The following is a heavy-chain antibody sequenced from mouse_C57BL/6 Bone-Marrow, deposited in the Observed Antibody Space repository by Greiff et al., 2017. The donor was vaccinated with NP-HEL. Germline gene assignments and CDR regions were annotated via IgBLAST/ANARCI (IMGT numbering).Heavy chain of an antibody. CDR3: AKGQLRLRYFDV. V-gene: IGHV1-55*01. D-gene: IGHD3-2*02. J-gene: IGHJ1*03. CDR1: SYTFTSYW. Sequence: QVQLQQSGAELVKPGASVKMSCKASSYTFTSYWITWVKQRPGQGLEWIGDIYPGSGSTNYNEKFKSKATLTVDTSSSTAYMQLSSLTSEDSAVYYCAKGQLRLRYFDVWGTGTTVTVSS. CDR2: IYPGSGST.